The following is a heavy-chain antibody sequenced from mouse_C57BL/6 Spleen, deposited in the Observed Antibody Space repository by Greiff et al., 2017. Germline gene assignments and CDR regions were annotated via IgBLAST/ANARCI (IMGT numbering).Heavy chain of an antibody. CDR2: ISSGGSYT. V-gene: IGHV5-6*01. CDR3: ARQGIYYDYNYFDY. CDR1: GFTFSSYG. J-gene: IGHJ2*01. D-gene: IGHD2-4*01. Sequence: EVQGVESGGDLVKPGGSLKLSCAASGFTFSSYGMSWVRQTPDKRLEWVATISSGGSYTCYPDSVKGRFTISRDNAKNTLYLQMSSLKSEDTAMYYCARQGIYYDYNYFDYWGQGTTLTVSS.